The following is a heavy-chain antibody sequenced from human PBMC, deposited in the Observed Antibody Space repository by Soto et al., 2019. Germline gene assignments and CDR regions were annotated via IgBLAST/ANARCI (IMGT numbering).Heavy chain of an antibody. D-gene: IGHD3-10*01. CDR3: ARLMVRGYYFDY. J-gene: IGHJ4*02. Sequence: PSETLSVTCGVSGGSISRCGHYWCWIRQPPGKGLEWIGYIYHSGSTYYNPSLKSRVTISVDRSKNQFSLKLSSVTAADTAVYYCARLMVRGYYFDYWGQGTLVTVSS. CDR1: GGSISRCGHY. CDR2: IYHSGST. V-gene: IGHV4-30-2*01.